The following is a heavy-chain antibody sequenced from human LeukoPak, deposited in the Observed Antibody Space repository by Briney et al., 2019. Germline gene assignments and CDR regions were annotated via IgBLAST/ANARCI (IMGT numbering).Heavy chain of an antibody. D-gene: IGHD1-1*01. J-gene: IGHJ6*03. V-gene: IGHV3-48*03. CDR1: GFTFSIYE. CDR3: ARDATTAIGTVYMDV. CDR2: ISDSGSSV. Sequence: GCLRLSCEASGFTFSIYEVNWVRQAPGKGLEWLSHISDSGSSVHYADSVKGRFTISRDNSKNSLYLEMNSLRVEDTAIYYCARDATTAIGTVYMDVWGKGTTVTISS.